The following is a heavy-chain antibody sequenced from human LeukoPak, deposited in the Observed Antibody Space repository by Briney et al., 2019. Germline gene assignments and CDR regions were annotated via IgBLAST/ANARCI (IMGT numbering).Heavy chain of an antibody. J-gene: IGHJ6*03. CDR1: GGSFSGYY. V-gene: IGHV4-34*01. CDR3: AREGLGYCSSTSCPTRYYYYYMDV. D-gene: IGHD2-2*01. CDR2: INHSGST. Sequence: PSETLSLTCAVYGGSFSGYYWSWIRQPPGKGLEWIGEINHSGSTNYNPSLKSRVTISVDTSKNQFSLKLSSVTAADTAVYYCAREGLGYCSSTSCPTRYYYYYMDVWGKGTTVTVSS.